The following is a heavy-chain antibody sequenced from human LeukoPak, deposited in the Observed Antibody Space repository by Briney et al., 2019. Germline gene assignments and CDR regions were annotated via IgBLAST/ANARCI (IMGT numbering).Heavy chain of an antibody. D-gene: IGHD3-10*01. J-gene: IGHJ6*04. V-gene: IGHV3-48*03. CDR1: GFTFSSCE. CDR3: ARDVVRGSGGDV. CDR2: ISSSGSTI. Sequence: GGSLRLSCAASGFTFSSCEMNWVRQAPGKGPEWVSYISSSGSTIYYADSVKGRFTISRDNAKNSLYLQMNSLRAEDTAVYYCARDVVRGSGGDVWGKGTTVTISS.